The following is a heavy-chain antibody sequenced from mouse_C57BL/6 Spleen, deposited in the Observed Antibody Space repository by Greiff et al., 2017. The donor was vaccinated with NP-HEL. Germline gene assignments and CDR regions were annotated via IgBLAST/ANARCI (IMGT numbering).Heavy chain of an antibody. Sequence: VKLMESGAELVKPGASVKMSCKASGYTFTSYWITWVKQRPGQGLEWIGDIYPGSGSTNYNEKFKSKATLTVDTSSSTAYMQLSSLTSEDSAVYYCARRDYYGSGYFDYWGQGTTLTVSS. J-gene: IGHJ2*01. D-gene: IGHD1-1*01. V-gene: IGHV1-55*01. CDR1: GYTFTSYW. CDR3: ARRDYYGSGYFDY. CDR2: IYPGSGST.